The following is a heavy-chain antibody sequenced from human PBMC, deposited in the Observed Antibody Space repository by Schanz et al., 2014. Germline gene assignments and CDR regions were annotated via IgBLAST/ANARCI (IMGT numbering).Heavy chain of an antibody. CDR2: ISSGGNP. V-gene: IGHV3-23*01. CDR3: AKDPRGDKNDRAYYFAC. CDR1: GFTFSSYA. Sequence: EVHLLDSGGGLVQPGGSLRLSCAASGFTFSSYAMSWVRQAPGKGLEWVSSISSGGNPYYANSVKGRFGISRDNSENTLYLQMRSLRVEDAAVYYCAKDPRGDKNDRAYYFACWGQGTLVSVSS. D-gene: IGHD3-10*01. J-gene: IGHJ4*02.